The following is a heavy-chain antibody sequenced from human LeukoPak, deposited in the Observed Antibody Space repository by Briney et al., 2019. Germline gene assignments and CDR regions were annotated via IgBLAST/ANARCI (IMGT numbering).Heavy chain of an antibody. J-gene: IGHJ4*02. Sequence: PGGSLRLSCAASGFTFSSYAMHWVCQAPGKGLEWVAVISYDGSNKYYADSVKGRFTISRDNSKNTLYLQMNSLRAEDTAVYYCARESSSGQLFDYWGQGTLVTVSS. CDR3: ARESSSGQLFDY. D-gene: IGHD6-19*01. CDR1: GFTFSSYA. CDR2: ISYDGSNK. V-gene: IGHV3-30-3*01.